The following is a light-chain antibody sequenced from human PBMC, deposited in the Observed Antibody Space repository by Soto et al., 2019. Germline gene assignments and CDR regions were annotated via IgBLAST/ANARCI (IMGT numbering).Light chain of an antibody. CDR1: SSNIGSNF. CDR3: AAWDDSLSGVV. J-gene: IGLJ2*01. Sequence: QSVLTQPPSASGTPGQRVTISCSGSSSNIGSNFVSWYQQIPGTAPKLLIYRNNQRPSGVPDRFSGSKSGTSASLALSGLRSEHEADSYWAAWDDSLSGVVFGGGTKLTVL. CDR2: RNN. V-gene: IGLV1-47*01.